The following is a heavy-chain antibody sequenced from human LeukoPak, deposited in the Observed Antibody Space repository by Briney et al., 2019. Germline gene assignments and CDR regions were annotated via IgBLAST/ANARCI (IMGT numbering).Heavy chain of an antibody. J-gene: IGHJ1*01. V-gene: IGHV2-5*02. D-gene: IGHD3-16*02. CDR2: IYWDDDK. Sequence: SGXXLVKPTQTLTLTCTFSGFSLSTSGVGVGWIRQPPVKALEWLALIYWDDDKRYSPSLKGRLTITKDTSKNQVVLTMTNMDPVDTATYYCAHGLGQYRSEYFQHWGQGTLVTVSS. CDR3: AHGLGQYRSEYFQH. CDR1: GFSLSTSGVG.